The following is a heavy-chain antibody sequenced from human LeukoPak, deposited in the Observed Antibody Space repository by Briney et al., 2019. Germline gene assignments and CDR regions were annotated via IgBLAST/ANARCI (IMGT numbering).Heavy chain of an antibody. J-gene: IGHJ5*02. V-gene: IGHV4-34*01. CDR2: INHSGST. CDR3: ARLYVWGSYRFGGFAPHPFDP. CDR1: GGSFSGYY. D-gene: IGHD3-16*02. Sequence: SETLSLTCAVYGGSFSGYYWSWIRQPPGKGLEWIGEINHSGSTNYNPSLKSRVTISVDTSKNQFSLKLSSVTAADTAVYYCARLYVWGSYRFGGFAPHPFDPWGQGTLVTVSS.